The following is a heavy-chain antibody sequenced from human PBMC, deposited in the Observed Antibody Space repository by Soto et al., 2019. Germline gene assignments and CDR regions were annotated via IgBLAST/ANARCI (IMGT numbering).Heavy chain of an antibody. CDR1: GFTVSSKY. Sequence: EVHLVESGGGLVQPGGSLRLSCAASGFTVSSKYMSWVRQAPGKGLEWVSLIQGGGPTYYADSVKGRFTISRDTSENTLHLQMDSLRAEDTAVYYCARDDVLCDGGRCYGVPLDVWSKGTTVTVSS. CDR3: ARDDVLCDGGRCYGVPLDV. V-gene: IGHV3-66*01. J-gene: IGHJ6*04. D-gene: IGHD2-15*01. CDR2: IQGGGPT.